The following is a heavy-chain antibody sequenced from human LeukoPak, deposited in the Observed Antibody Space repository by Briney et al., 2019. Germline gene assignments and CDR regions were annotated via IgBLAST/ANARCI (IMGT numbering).Heavy chain of an antibody. Sequence: GGSLRLSCAASGFTFSTYSMNSVRQAPGKGLEWVSSISSRSHYIYYADSVKGRFTISRDNAKNSLYLQMNSLRAEDTAVYYCSGLYNYGMDVWGQGTTVTVSS. CDR3: SGLYNYGMDV. J-gene: IGHJ6*02. CDR1: GFTFSTYS. V-gene: IGHV3-21*01. CDR2: ISSRSHYI.